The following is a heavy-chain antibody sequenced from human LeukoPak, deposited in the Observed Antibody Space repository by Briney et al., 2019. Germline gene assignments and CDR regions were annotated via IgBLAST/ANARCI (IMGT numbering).Heavy chain of an antibody. CDR3: AKMRGMPREAYHFDR. J-gene: IGHJ4*02. V-gene: IGHV3-23*01. CDR1: GFNFDIYT. CDR2: VGSGGTR. D-gene: IGHD1-26*01. Sequence: GGSLRLSCAASGFNFDIYTMSWVRQAQGKGLEWISAVGSGGTRYYADSVKGRFTISRDNSANTVSLQMDSLRADDTAMYYCAKMRGMPREAYHFDRWGQGTLVAVSS.